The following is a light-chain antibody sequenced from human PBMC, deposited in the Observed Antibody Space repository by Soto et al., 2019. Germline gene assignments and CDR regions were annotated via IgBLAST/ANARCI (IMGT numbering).Light chain of an antibody. CDR2: DAS. CDR1: QSVSSY. Sequence: EIVLTQSQATLSLSPGERATLSCLASQSVSSYLAWYQQKPGQTPRLLIYDASNRATGIPARFSGSGSGTDFTLTISSLEPEDFAVYYCQQRSNWPPVTFGGGTKVDIK. CDR3: QQRSNWPPVT. V-gene: IGKV3-11*01. J-gene: IGKJ4*01.